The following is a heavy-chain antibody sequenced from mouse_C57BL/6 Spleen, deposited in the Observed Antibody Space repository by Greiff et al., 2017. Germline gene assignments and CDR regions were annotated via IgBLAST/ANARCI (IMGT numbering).Heavy chain of an antibody. CDR3: ARGPTYYYGSSLDY. V-gene: IGHV5-17*01. D-gene: IGHD1-1*01. CDR2: ISSGSSTI. J-gene: IGHJ2*01. CDR1: GFTFSDYG. Sequence: EVKLVESGGGLVKPGGSLKLSCAASGFTFSDYGMHWVRQAPEKGLEWVAYISSGSSTIYYADTVKGRFTISRDNAKNTLFLQMTSLRSEDTAMYYCARGPTYYYGSSLDYWGQGTTLTVSS.